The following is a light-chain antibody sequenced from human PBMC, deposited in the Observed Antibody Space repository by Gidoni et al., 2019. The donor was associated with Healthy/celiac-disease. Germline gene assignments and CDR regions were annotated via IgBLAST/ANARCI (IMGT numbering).Light chain of an antibody. V-gene: IGLV2-14*01. CDR3: SSYTSSSTVV. Sequence: QSALTQPASVSGSPGQSITNSCTGTSSDVGCYHYVSWYQQHPGKAPKLMIYDVSNRPSGVSNRFSGSKSGNTASLTISGLQAEDEADYYCSSYTSSSTVVFGGGTKLTVL. J-gene: IGLJ2*01. CDR1: SSDVGCYHY. CDR2: DVS.